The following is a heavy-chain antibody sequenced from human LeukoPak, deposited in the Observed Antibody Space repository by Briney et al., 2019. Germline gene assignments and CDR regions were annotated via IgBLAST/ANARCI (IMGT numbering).Heavy chain of an antibody. D-gene: IGHD3-22*01. V-gene: IGHV3-21*01. CDR2: ISSSSSYI. Sequence: GGSLRLSCAASGFTFSSYSMNWVRQAPGKGLEWVSSISSSSSYIYYADSVKGRFTISRDNAKKSLYLQMNSLRAEDTAVYYCARAWNYYDSSGYQGAFDIWGQGTMVTVSS. CDR1: GFTFSSYS. J-gene: IGHJ3*02. CDR3: ARAWNYYDSSGYQGAFDI.